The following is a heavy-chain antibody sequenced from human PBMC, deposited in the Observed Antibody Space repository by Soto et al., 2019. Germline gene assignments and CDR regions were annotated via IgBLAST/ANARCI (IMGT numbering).Heavy chain of an antibody. CDR2: IYYSGST. CDR3: ARVFGFGGMDV. Sequence: QVQLQESGPGLVKPSQTLSLTCTVSGGSISSGGYYWSWIRQHPGKGLEWIGYIYYSGSTSYNPSLKSRFTISVDTSKTHFSLKLSSVTAADTAVYYCARVFGFGGMDVWGQGTTVTVSS. D-gene: IGHD3-10*01. J-gene: IGHJ6*02. V-gene: IGHV4-31*03. CDR1: GGSISSGGYY.